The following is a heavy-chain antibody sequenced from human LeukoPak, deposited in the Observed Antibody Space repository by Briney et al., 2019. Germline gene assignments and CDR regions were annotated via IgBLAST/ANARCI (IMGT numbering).Heavy chain of an antibody. CDR3: AELGITMIGGV. D-gene: IGHD3-10*02. CDR2: ISSSSSTI. Sequence: GGSLRLSCAASGFTFSSYSMNWVRQAPGKGLEWVSYISSSSSTIYYADSVKGRFTISRDNAKNSLYLQMSSLRAEDTAVYYCAELGITMIGGVWGKGTTVTISS. J-gene: IGHJ6*04. V-gene: IGHV3-48*01. CDR1: GFTFSSYS.